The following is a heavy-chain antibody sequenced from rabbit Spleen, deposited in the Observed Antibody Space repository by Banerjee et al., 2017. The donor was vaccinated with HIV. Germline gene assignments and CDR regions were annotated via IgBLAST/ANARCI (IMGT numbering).Heavy chain of an antibody. V-gene: IGHV1S45*01. CDR1: GFSFSSNW. CDR3: VRGYDDYGDYTRLDL. D-gene: IGHD2-1*01. Sequence: LEESGGGLVKPGGSLTLTCTVSGFSFSSNWICWVRQAPGKGLEWIACIDTNDGDTDYANWPKGRFTISKTSSTTVTLQMTSLTAADTATYFCVRGYDDYGDYTRLDLWGPGTLVTVS. J-gene: IGHJ3*01. CDR2: IDTNDGDT.